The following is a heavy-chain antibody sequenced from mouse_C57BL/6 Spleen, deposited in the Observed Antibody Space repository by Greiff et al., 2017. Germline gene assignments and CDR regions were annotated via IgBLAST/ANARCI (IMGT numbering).Heavy chain of an antibody. D-gene: IGHD6-1*01. J-gene: IGHJ2*01. CDR3: ARGWLLLCSDY. Sequence: QVQLQQPGAELVRPGSSVKLSCKASGYTFTSYWMHWVKQRPIQGLEWIGNIDPSDSETHYNQKFKDKATLTVDKSSSTAYMQLSSLTSEDSAVYYCARGWLLLCSDYWGQGTTLTVSS. CDR2: IDPSDSET. CDR1: GYTFTSYW. V-gene: IGHV1-52*01.